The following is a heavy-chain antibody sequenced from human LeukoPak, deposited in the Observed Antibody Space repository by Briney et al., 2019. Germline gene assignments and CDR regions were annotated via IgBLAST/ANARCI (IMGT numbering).Heavy chain of an antibody. CDR2: IIPIFGTA. V-gene: IGHV1-69*13. Sequence: ASVKVSCKASGGTFSSYAISWVRQAPGQGLEWMGGIIPIFGTANYAQKFQGRVTITADESTSTAYMELSSLRSEDTAVYYCARGMDGYNSDAFDIWGRGTMVTVSS. CDR1: GGTFSSYA. CDR3: ARGMDGYNSDAFDI. D-gene: IGHD5-24*01. J-gene: IGHJ3*02.